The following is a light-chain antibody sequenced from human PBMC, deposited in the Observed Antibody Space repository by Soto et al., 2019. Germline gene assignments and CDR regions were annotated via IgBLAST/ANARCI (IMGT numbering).Light chain of an antibody. CDR2: GTS. CDR1: QSVSSSY. J-gene: IGKJ1*01. Sequence: DIELFQSPGTLPLFPGERSILSCSASQSVSSSYLAWQQQKPGQAPRLLIYGTSSRATGIPDRFSGSGSGTDFSLTISRLEPEDFAVYYCHQYGSSPTTLGQGTKVDIK. CDR3: HQYGSSPTT. V-gene: IGKV3-20*01.